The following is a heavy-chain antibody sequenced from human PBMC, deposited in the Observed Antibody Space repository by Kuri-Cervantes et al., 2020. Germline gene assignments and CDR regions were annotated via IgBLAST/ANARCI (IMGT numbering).Heavy chain of an antibody. J-gene: IGHJ4*02. D-gene: IGHD1-1*01. CDR3: ARGYSQGGY. V-gene: IGHV3-21*01. CDR1: GFTFSSYS. Sequence: GESLKISCAASGFTFSSYSMNWVRQAPEKGLEWVSSISGTSGYIYYADSVKGRFTISRDNANNSLYLQMNSLRAEDTAVYYCARGYSQGGYWGQGTLVTVSS. CDR2: ISGTSGYI.